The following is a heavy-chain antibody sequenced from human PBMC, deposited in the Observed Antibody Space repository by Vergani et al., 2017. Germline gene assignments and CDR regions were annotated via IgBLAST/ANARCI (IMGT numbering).Heavy chain of an antibody. CDR2: IFSSGTT. CDR1: GGSVRTSIGYY. CDR3: SLGSRAEGGSGPDK. J-gene: IGHJ4*02. D-gene: IGHD6-13*01. V-gene: IGHV4-61*02. Sequence: QVQLQESGPGLVKPSQTLSLSCTVSGGSVRTSIGYYWTWIRQPAGKTLEWIGEIFSSGTTNYNPSFKNRVPMSVDTSKNQVSLKLNSVTAADTAVYYCSLGSRAEGGSGPDKWGQGTLVTVSS.